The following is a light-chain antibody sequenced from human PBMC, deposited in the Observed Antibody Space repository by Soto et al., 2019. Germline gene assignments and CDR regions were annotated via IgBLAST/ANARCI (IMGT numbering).Light chain of an antibody. Sequence: DIVMTQSPDSLAVSLGERATINCKSSQSVLYSSNNKNDLAWYQQKPGQRPRLLIYWASTRESGVHDRFSGSGSGTDFTLTISSLQAEDVAVYYCQQYYGAPFTFGPGTTVDIK. CDR2: WAS. J-gene: IGKJ3*01. CDR3: QQYYGAPFT. V-gene: IGKV4-1*01. CDR1: QSVLYSSNNKND.